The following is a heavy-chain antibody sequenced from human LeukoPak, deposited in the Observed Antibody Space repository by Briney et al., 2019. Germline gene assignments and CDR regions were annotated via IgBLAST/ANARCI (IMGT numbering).Heavy chain of an antibody. Sequence: GGSLRLSCAASGFTFSSYAMSWVRQAPGKGLEWVSAISGTGGSTYYADSVKGRFTISRDNSKNTLYLQMNSLRADDTAVYYCAKSWRPYSGSRDYWGQGTLVTVSS. D-gene: IGHD1-26*01. CDR2: ISGTGGST. J-gene: IGHJ4*02. CDR1: GFTFSSYA. V-gene: IGHV3-23*01. CDR3: AKSWRPYSGSRDY.